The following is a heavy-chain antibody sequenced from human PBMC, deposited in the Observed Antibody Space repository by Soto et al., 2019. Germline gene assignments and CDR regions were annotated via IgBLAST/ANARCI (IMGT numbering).Heavy chain of an antibody. V-gene: IGHV1-18*01. Sequence: ASVKVSCKASGYTFTSYGISWVRQAPGQGLEWMGWISAYNGNTNYAQKLQGRVTMTTDTSTSTAYMELRSLRSDDTAVYYCASSSSSWCGSYYGMDVWGQGTTVTVSS. CDR3: ASSSSSWCGSYYGMDV. D-gene: IGHD6-13*01. J-gene: IGHJ6*02. CDR2: ISAYNGNT. CDR1: GYTFTSYG.